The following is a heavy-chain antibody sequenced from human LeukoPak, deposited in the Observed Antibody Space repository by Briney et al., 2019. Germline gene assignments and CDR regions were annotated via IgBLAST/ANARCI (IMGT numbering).Heavy chain of an antibody. V-gene: IGHV3-20*04. D-gene: IGHD1-14*01. CDR2: INWNGGST. CDR3: ARDRGNQRGYYYYYMDV. CDR1: GFTFDDYG. J-gene: IGHJ6*03. Sequence: PGGSLRLSCAASGFTFDDYGMSWVRQAPGKGLEWVSGINWNGGSTGYADSAKGRFTISRDNAKNSLYLQMNSLRAEDTAVYYCARDRGNQRGYYYYYMDVWGKGTTVTISS.